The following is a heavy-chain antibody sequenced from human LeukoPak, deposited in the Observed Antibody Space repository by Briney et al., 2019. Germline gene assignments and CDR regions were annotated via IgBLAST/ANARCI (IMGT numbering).Heavy chain of an antibody. D-gene: IGHD4-23*01. CDR2: TSSDNRYI. Sequence: GWALRLSCAASGFTFSHYTMNWLGQAAGRGVDGVSSTSSDNRYILFANSLKGRFTTSRDNAQNSLYLQMNSLRAEDTAVYYCARDDVVNFNDAFDIWGQGTMVAVSS. CDR3: ARDDVVNFNDAFDI. CDR1: GFTFSHYT. J-gene: IGHJ3*02. V-gene: IGHV3-21*01.